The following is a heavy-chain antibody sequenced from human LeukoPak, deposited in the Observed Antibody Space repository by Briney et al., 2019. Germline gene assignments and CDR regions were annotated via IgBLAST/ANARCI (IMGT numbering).Heavy chain of an antibody. CDR2: ISSSGSTI. J-gene: IGHJ4*02. CDR3: ARDNGMYYFDY. D-gene: IGHD1-1*01. Sequence: GGSLRLSCAASGFTFSDYYMSWIRQAPGKGLEWVSYISSSGSTIYYADSAKGRFTISRDNAKNSLYLQMNSLRAEGTAVYYCARDNGMYYFDYWGQGTLVTVSS. V-gene: IGHV3-11*01. CDR1: GFTFSDYY.